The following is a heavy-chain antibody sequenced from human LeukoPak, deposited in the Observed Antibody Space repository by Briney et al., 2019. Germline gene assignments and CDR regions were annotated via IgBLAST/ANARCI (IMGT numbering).Heavy chain of an antibody. CDR3: ARSPHILTGENFDY. Sequence: ASVKVSCKASGYTFTGYYMHWVRQAPGQGLEWMGWINPNSGGTNYAQKFQDRVSMTRDTSISTAYMHLSRLRSADTAVYYCARSPHILTGENFDYWGQGTLLTVSS. D-gene: IGHD3-9*01. CDR1: GYTFTGYY. CDR2: INPNSGGT. J-gene: IGHJ4*02. V-gene: IGHV1-2*02.